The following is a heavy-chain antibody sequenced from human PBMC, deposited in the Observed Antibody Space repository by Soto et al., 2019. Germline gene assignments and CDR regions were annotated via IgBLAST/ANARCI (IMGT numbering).Heavy chain of an antibody. V-gene: IGHV4-30-4*01. Sequence: QVQLQESGPGLVKPSQTLSLTCTVSGGSISSGDYYWCWIRQPPGKGLEWIGYIYYSGSTYYNPSLKSRVTISVDTSKNQCSLKLSSVTAADTAVYYCARVGGFGATTIDYWGQGTLVTVSS. CDR3: ARVGGFGATTIDY. J-gene: IGHJ4*02. CDR2: IYYSGST. CDR1: GGSISSGDYY. D-gene: IGHD3-10*01.